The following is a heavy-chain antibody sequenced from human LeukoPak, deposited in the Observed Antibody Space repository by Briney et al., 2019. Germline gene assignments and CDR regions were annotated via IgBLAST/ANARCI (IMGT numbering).Heavy chain of an antibody. Sequence: SETLSLTCTVSGDSISSTSYYRGWVRQPPGTGLEWIGSVYNSESTYYNPSLKSRVTISVDTPKNQFSLKLSSVTAADTAVYYCARAYYYDSSDYRSPRFDYWGQGTLVTVSS. D-gene: IGHD3-22*01. V-gene: IGHV4-39*01. CDR3: ARAYYYDSSDYRSPRFDY. CDR2: VYNSEST. J-gene: IGHJ4*02. CDR1: GDSISSTSYY.